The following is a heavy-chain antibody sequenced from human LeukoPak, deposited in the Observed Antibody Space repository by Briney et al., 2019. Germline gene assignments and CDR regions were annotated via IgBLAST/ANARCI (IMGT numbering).Heavy chain of an antibody. V-gene: IGHV4-4*02. D-gene: IGHD6-13*01. CDR2: IYHSRST. J-gene: IGHJ4*02. CDR1: GGSISSSNW. Sequence: SGTLSLTCAVSGGSISSSNWWSWVRQPPGKGLEWIGEIYHSRSTNYNPSLKSRVTISVDKSKNQFSLKLSSVTAADTAVYYCARERAAAGTRLDYWGQGTLVTVSS. CDR3: ARERAAAGTRLDY.